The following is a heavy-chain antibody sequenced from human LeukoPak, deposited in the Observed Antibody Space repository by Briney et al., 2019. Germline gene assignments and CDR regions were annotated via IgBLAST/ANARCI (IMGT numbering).Heavy chain of an antibody. V-gene: IGHV1-18*01. D-gene: IGHD3-10*01. Sequence: GASVKVSCKASGYTFTSYGISWVRQAPGQGLEWMGWISAYNGNTNYAQKLQGRVTMTTDTSTSTAYMELRSLRSDDTAVYYCAREGVAAYYGSGNYYFDYWGQGTLVTVSS. CDR2: ISAYNGNT. CDR1: GYTFTSYG. CDR3: AREGVAAYYGSGNYYFDY. J-gene: IGHJ4*02.